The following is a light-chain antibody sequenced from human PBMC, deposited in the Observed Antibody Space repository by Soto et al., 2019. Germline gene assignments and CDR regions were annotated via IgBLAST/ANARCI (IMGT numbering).Light chain of an antibody. V-gene: IGKV1-5*01. Sequence: DIQMTQSPSSVSASLGDRVTITCRASQVISSWLVWYQQKPGKAPKLLIFDAFSLESGVPSRFSGSRSGTEFTLTISSLQPDDYATYYCQQYNSYSPLTFGGGTKVDIK. CDR3: QQYNSYSPLT. CDR1: QVISSW. J-gene: IGKJ4*01. CDR2: DAF.